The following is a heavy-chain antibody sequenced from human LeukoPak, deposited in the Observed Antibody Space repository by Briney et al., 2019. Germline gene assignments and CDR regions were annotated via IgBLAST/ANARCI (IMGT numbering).Heavy chain of an antibody. CDR3: AVLTGWFGGYRDY. V-gene: IGHV1-69*05. D-gene: IGHD3-10*01. CDR1: GGTFSSYA. CDR2: IIPIFGTA. Sequence: SVKVSCKASGGTFSSYAISWVRQAPGQGLEWMGGIIPIFGTANYAQKFQGRVTITTDESTSTAYMELSSLRSEDTAVYYCAVLTGWFGGYRDYWGQGTLVTVSS. J-gene: IGHJ4*02.